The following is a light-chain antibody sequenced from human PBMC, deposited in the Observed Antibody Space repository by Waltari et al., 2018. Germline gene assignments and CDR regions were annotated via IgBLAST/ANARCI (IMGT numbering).Light chain of an antibody. CDR2: AAT. CDR1: QGVSMY. J-gene: IGKJ4*01. V-gene: IGKV3-11*01. CDR3: QQRSNWPMT. Sequence: EVVLTQSPATLSLSPGDTATLSCRASQGVSMYLAWYQHRPGQGPRLLIYAATNRATGLPARFGGSGSGTDFTLTISSLDPEDFAVYFCQQRSNWPMTFGGGTKVEIK.